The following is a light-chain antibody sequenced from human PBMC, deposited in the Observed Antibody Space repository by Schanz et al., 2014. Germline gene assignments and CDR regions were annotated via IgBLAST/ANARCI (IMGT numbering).Light chain of an antibody. CDR2: EVS. CDR1: SSDVGSYNV. V-gene: IGLV2-23*02. CDR3: CSYAGSSTWV. Sequence: QSALTQPVSVSGSPGQSITISCTGTSSDVGSYNVVSWYQQHPGKAPKLMIYEVSKRPSGVSNRFSGSKSDNTASLTISGLQAEDEADYYCCSYAGSSTWVFAGGTKLTVL. J-gene: IGLJ3*02.